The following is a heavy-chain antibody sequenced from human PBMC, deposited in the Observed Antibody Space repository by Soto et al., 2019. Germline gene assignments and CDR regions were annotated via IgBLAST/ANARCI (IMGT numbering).Heavy chain of an antibody. CDR3: ARERGYGYGMDV. V-gene: IGHV3-66*01. Sequence: PGGSLRLSCAASGFTVSSNYMSWVRQAPGKGLEWVSVIYSGGSTYYADSVKGRFTISRDNSKNTLCLQMNSLRVEDTAVYYCARERGYGYGMDVWGQGIMVTVSS. CDR2: IYSGGST. CDR1: GFTVSSNY. J-gene: IGHJ6*02. D-gene: IGHD5-12*01.